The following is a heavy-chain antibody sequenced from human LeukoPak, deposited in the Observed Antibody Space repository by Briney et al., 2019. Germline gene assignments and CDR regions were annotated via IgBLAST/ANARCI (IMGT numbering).Heavy chain of an antibody. J-gene: IGHJ6*02. CDR3: ARGSVTTIPYYYYGMDV. Sequence: PSEALSLTCTVSGGSISSYYWSWIRQPPGKGLEWIGYIYYSGSTNYNPSLKSRVTISVDTSKNQFSLKLSSVTAADTAVYYCARGSVTTIPYYYYGMDVWGQGTTVTVSS. D-gene: IGHD4-17*01. V-gene: IGHV4-59*01. CDR1: GGSISSYY. CDR2: IYYSGST.